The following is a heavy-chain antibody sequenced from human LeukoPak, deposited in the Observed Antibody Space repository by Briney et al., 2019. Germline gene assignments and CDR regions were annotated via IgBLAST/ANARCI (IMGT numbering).Heavy chain of an antibody. D-gene: IGHD5-18*01. Sequence: GGSLRLSCAASEFTFRDYWMTWVRQAPGKGLEWVADIKQDGGDKNYVDSVKGRFTISRDNAKNSLYLQMDSLRAEDTAVYYCVRAGYTYGTLYFWGQGTLVTVSS. J-gene: IGHJ4*02. V-gene: IGHV3-7*01. CDR1: EFTFRDYW. CDR3: VRAGYTYGTLYF. CDR2: IKQDGGDK.